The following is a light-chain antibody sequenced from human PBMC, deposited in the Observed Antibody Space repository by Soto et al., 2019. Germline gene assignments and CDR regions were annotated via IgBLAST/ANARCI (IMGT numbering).Light chain of an antibody. Sequence: EIVLTQSPGTLSLSPEERAALSCRASQSVSSSNLAWYQQIPGQAPRLLIYGASSRATGIPDRFSGSGSGTDFTLTISRLEPEDSAVYYCQQYLSSPQTFGQGTKV. J-gene: IGKJ1*01. V-gene: IGKV3-20*01. CDR3: QQYLSSPQT. CDR2: GAS. CDR1: QSVSSSN.